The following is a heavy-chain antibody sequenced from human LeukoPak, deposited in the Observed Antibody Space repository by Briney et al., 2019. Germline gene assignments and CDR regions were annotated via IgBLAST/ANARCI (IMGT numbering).Heavy chain of an antibody. CDR1: GFTFSSYS. CDR3: ARDQTYGSVKLYYYYGMDV. J-gene: IGHJ6*02. D-gene: IGHD3-10*01. Sequence: GGSLRLSCAASGFTFSSYSMNWVRQDPGKGLECVSSISSSSSYIYYAESVKGRFTISRDNAKNSLYLQMNSLRAEDTAVYYCARDQTYGSVKLYYYYGMDVWGQGTTVTVSS. V-gene: IGHV3-21*01. CDR2: ISSSSSYI.